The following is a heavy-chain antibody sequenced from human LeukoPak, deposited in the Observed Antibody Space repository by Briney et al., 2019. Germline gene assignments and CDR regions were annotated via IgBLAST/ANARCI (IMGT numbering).Heavy chain of an antibody. D-gene: IGHD4/OR15-4a*01. V-gene: IGHV3-48*02. CDR2: ISSDSGTI. J-gene: IGHJ4*02. CDR1: GFTFSSYA. Sequence: PGRSLRLSCAASGFTFSSYAMHWVRQAPGKGLEWISYISSDSGTIYHADSVKGQFTISRDNAKNSLYLQLNSLRDEDTAVYYCARISNYHFDYWGQGTLVTVSS. CDR3: ARISNYHFDY.